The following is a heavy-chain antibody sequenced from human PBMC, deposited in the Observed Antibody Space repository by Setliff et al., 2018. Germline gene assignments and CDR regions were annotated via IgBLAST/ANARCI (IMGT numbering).Heavy chain of an antibody. D-gene: IGHD1-26*01. Sequence: SETLSLTCTVSGGSISSGSYFWSWIRQPAGKGLEWIGRIYSSGSTKYNPSLKSRVTISGDTSKNQFSLKLSSVTAADTAVYYCARGAPGWELLSWFDPWGQGTQVTGLL. V-gene: IGHV4-61*02. CDR2: IYSSGST. J-gene: IGHJ5*02. CDR3: ARGAPGWELLSWFDP. CDR1: GGSISSGSYF.